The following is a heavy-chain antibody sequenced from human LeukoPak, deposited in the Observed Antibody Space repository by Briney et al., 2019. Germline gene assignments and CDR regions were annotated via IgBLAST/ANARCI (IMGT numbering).Heavy chain of an antibody. V-gene: IGHV4-4*07. CDR3: ARGGIGGRNYYYYMDV. J-gene: IGHJ6*03. Sequence: SETLSLTCTVSGGSISSYYWSWIRQPAGKGLEWIGRIYTSGSTNYNPSLKSRVTMSVDTSKNQFSLKLSSVTAADTAVYYCARGGIGGRNYYYYMDVWGKGTTVTVSS. CDR1: GGSISSYY. D-gene: IGHD1-26*01. CDR2: IYTSGST.